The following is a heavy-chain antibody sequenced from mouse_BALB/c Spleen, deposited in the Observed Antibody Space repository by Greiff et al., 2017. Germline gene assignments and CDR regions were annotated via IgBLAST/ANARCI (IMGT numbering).Heavy chain of an antibody. V-gene: IGHV3-2*02. CDR3: ARSLLYGSYAMDY. D-gene: IGHD1-1*01. CDR2: ISYSGST. J-gene: IGHJ4*01. Sequence: DVKLVESGPGLVKPSQSLSLTCTVTGYSITSDYAWNWIRQFPGNKLEWMGYISYSGSTSYNPSLKSRISITRDTSKNQFFLQLNSVTTEDTATYYCARSLLYGSYAMDYWGQGTSVTVSS. CDR1: GYSITSDYA.